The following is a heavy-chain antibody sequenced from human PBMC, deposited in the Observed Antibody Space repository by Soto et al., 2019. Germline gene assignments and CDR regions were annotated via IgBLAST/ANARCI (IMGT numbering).Heavy chain of an antibody. J-gene: IGHJ5*02. CDR3: ERDKGITGNVEIWFDP. V-gene: IGHV1-2*04. CDR1: GYTFTGYY. Sequence: QVQLVQSGAEVKKPGASVKVSCNASGYTFTGYYMHWVRQAPGQGLEWRGWINPNSGGTNYAQKFQGWVTMTRDTSISTAYMELSRLRSDDTAVYYCERDKGITGNVEIWFDPWGQGTLVTVSS. CDR2: INPNSGGT. D-gene: IGHD1-20*01.